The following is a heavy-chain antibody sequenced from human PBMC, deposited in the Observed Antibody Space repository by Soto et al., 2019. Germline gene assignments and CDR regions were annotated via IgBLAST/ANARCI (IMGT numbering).Heavy chain of an antibody. D-gene: IGHD3-10*01. J-gene: IGHJ4*02. V-gene: IGHV4-59*08. Sequence: SETLSLTCTVSGGSISSYYWSWIRQPPGKGLEWIGYIYYSGSTNYNPSLKSRVTISVDTSKNQFSLKLSSVTAADTAVYYCARVRREFDTSGPVDYWGQGTLVTVSS. CDR1: GGSISSYY. CDR2: IYYSGST. CDR3: ARVRREFDTSGPVDY.